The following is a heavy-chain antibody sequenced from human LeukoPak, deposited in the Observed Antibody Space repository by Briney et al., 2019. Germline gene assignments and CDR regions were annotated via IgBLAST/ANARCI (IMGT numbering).Heavy chain of an antibody. CDR1: GYTFTSYD. CDR2: MNPNSGNT. Sequence: ASVKVSCKASGYTFTSYDINWVRQATGQGLEWMGWMNPNSGNTGYAQKFQGRVTITRNTSISTAYMELSSLRSEDTAVYYCARDGPRWRKAFDIWGQGTMVTVSS. J-gene: IGHJ3*02. D-gene: IGHD3-3*01. CDR3: ARDGPRWRKAFDI. V-gene: IGHV1-8*03.